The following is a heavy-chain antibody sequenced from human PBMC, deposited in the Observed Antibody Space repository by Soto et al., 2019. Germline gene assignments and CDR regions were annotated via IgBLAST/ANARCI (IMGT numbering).Heavy chain of an antibody. CDR3: ARHRPDCSSTSCYPWDYYYYGMDV. V-gene: IGHV5-10-1*01. CDR1: GYSFTSYW. CDR2: IDPSDSYT. Sequence: GESLKISCKGSGYSFTSYWISWVRQMPGKGLEWMGRIDPSDSYTNYSPSFQGHVTISADKSISTAYLQWSSLKASDTAMYYCARHRPDCSSTSCYPWDYYYYGMDVWGQGTTVTVSS. J-gene: IGHJ6*02. D-gene: IGHD2-2*01.